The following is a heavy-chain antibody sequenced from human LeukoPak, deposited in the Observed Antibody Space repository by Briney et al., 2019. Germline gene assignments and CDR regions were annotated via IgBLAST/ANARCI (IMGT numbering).Heavy chain of an antibody. CDR2: ISPHNGNT. J-gene: IGHJ4*02. V-gene: IGHV1-18*01. CDR1: GYTFSSYG. CDR3: ARDLTAGTIDY. Sequence: ASVKVSCKASGYTFSSYGICWVRQAPGQGLEWMGWISPHNGNTNYAQKFQGRVTMTTDTSTSTAYMELRSLRSDDTAVYYCARDLTAGTIDYWGQGTLVTVSS. D-gene: IGHD6-13*01.